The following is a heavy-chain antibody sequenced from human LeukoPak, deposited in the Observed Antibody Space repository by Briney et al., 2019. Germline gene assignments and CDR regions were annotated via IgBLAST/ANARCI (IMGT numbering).Heavy chain of an antibody. J-gene: IGHJ4*02. CDR2: ISSSSSTI. CDR3: ARGYGSGSPPHYFDY. Sequence: GGSLRLSCAASGFTFSSYSMNWVRQAPGKGLEWVSYISSSSSTIYYADTVKGRFTISRDNAKNSLYLQMNSLRAEDTAVYYCARGYGSGSPPHYFDYWGQGTLVTVSS. V-gene: IGHV3-48*04. CDR1: GFTFSSYS. D-gene: IGHD3-10*01.